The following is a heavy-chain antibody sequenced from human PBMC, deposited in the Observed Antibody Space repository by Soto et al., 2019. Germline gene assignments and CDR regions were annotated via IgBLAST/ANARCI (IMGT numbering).Heavy chain of an antibody. CDR1: GGTFSSYT. D-gene: IGHD3-9*01. Sequence: QVQLVQSGAEVKKPGSSVKVSCKASGGTFSSYTISWVRQAPGQGLEWMGRIIPILGIANYAQKFQGRVTITADKSTSTAYMELSSLRSEDTAVYYCAFANYDISTGYPGGTAFDIWGQGTMVTVSS. J-gene: IGHJ3*02. V-gene: IGHV1-69*02. CDR3: AFANYDISTGYPGGTAFDI. CDR2: IIPILGIA.